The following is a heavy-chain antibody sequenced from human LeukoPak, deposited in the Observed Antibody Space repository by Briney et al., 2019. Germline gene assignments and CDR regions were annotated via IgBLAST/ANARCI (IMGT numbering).Heavy chain of an antibody. CDR3: ASSIAAARSPPWH. D-gene: IGHD6-13*01. Sequence: PSETLSLTCAVSGASISGSGYYWGWIRQPPGKGLEWIGNIYYSGSTYYNASLQSRVTISIDTSKNQFSLRLNSVTAADTAMYYCASSIAAARSPPWHWGQGTLATVSS. V-gene: IGHV4-39*01. CDR1: GASISGSGYY. J-gene: IGHJ1*01. CDR2: IYYSGST.